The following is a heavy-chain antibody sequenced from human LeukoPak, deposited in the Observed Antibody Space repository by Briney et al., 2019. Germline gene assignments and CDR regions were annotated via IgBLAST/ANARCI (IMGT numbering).Heavy chain of an antibody. CDR2: ISSSDSTI. J-gene: IGHJ4*02. CDR1: GFTFSSYE. Sequence: GGSLRLSCAASGFTFSSYEMNWVRQAPGKGLEWVSYISSSDSTIYYADSVKGRFTISRDNAKNSLYLQMNSLRAEDTAVYYCARDRSFGEEDDYWGQGTLVTVSS. V-gene: IGHV3-48*03. D-gene: IGHD3-10*01. CDR3: ARDRSFGEEDDY.